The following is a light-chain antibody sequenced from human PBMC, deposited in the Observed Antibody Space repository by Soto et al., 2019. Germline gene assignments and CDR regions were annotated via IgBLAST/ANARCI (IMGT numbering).Light chain of an antibody. CDR2: AAS. Sequence: VLTQSPGTLSVSPGEGATPSSRASQSVRSNLAWYQQRPCQAPRLLIFAASTRATAIPARFRGSGSGTDFTLTISRLETEDFAVFYCQQYGTSEIIFGQGTRLEI. CDR1: QSVRSN. J-gene: IGKJ5*01. CDR3: QQYGTSEII. V-gene: IGKV3-20*01.